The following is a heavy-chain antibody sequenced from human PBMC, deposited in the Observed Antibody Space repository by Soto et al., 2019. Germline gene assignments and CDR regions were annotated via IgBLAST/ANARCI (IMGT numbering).Heavy chain of an antibody. V-gene: IGHV2-5*02. D-gene: IGHD6-19*01. CDR1: GFSLTSNAVG. J-gene: IGHJ4*02. CDR3: AHGSGWLFDF. Sequence: QIALKESGPTLVKPTQTLTLTCTFSGFSLTSNAVGVGWLRQLPGKALEWLALIYWDDDIHYSPSLKSRLTFTKDTAKNRVVLIMTNMDPVDTATYYCAHGSGWLFDFWGQGTLVTVSS. CDR2: IYWDDDI.